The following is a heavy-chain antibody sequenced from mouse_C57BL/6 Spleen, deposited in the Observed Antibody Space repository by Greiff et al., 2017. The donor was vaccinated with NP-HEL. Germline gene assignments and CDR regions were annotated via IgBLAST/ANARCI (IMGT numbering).Heavy chain of an antibody. D-gene: IGHD2-4*01. Sequence: VQLQQPGAELVRPGSSVKLSCKASGYTFTSYWMDWVKQRPGQGLEWIGNIYPSDSETHYNQKFKDKATLTVDKSSSTAYMQLSSLTSEDSAVYYCASRGDYDYDEGYYVDYWGQGTTLTVSS. CDR3: ASRGDYDYDEGYYVDY. J-gene: IGHJ2*01. CDR2: IYPSDSET. CDR1: GYTFTSYW. V-gene: IGHV1-61*01.